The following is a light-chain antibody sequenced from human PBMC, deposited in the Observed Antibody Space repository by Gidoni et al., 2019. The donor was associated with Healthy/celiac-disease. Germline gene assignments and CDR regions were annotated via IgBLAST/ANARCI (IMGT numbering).Light chain of an antibody. CDR1: QSLLHSNGYNY. J-gene: IGKJ3*01. CDR3: MQALQTPTT. V-gene: IGKV2-28*01. Sequence: DIVMTQSPLSLPVTPGEPASISCRSSQSLLHSNGYNYLDWYLQKPGQSPQFLIYLGSNRASGVPDRFSGSGSGTDFTLKISRVEAEDVGVYYCMQALQTPTTFGPGTKVDIK. CDR2: LGS.